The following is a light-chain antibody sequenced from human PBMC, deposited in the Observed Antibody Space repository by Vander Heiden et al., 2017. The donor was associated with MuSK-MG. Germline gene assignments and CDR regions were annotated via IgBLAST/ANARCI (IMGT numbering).Light chain of an antibody. V-gene: IGKV1-5*01. Sequence: GDRVTITCRASQSISSWLAWYQQKPGKAPKLLIYDASSLESGVPSRFSGSGFGTEFTLTISSLQPDDFAAYYCQQDNNSPWTFGQGTKVEIK. CDR2: DAS. J-gene: IGKJ1*01. CDR3: QQDNNSPWT. CDR1: QSISSW.